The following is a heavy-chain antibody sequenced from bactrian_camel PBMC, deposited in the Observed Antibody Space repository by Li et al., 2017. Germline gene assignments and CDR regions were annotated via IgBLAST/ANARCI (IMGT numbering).Heavy chain of an antibody. CDR3: AADGFRRCFSGATWGIGY. Sequence: HVQLVESGGGSVQAGGSLTLSCVFSEWKYKHSDMYCMGWFRQAPGKEREGITSIDVDGFTTYADSVKGRFTISRDNAKNTLYLQMNSLKPEDTAMYYCAADGFRRCFSGATWGIGYWGQGTQVTVS. CDR2: IDVDGFT. V-gene: IGHV3S53*01. J-gene: IGHJ6*01. D-gene: IGHD3*01. CDR1: EWKYKHSDMYC.